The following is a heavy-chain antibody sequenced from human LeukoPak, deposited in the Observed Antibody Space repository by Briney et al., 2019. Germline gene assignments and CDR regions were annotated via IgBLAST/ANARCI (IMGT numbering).Heavy chain of an antibody. Sequence: GRSLRLSCAASGFTFSSYAMSWVRQAPGKGLEWVSAISGSGGSTYYADSVKGRFTISRDNSKNTLYLQMNSLRAEDTAVYYCAKDISSSTLFDYWGQGTLVTVSS. D-gene: IGHD6-13*01. CDR2: ISGSGGST. CDR3: AKDISSSTLFDY. V-gene: IGHV3-23*01. CDR1: GFTFSSYA. J-gene: IGHJ4*02.